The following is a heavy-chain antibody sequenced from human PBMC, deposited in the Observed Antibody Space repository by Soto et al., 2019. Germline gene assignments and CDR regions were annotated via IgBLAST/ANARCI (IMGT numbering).Heavy chain of an antibody. Sequence: QVQLQESGPGLVTPSETLSLTCTVSGGSISTYYWTWIRQSPDKGLEWLGNIYYSGSTNYSPSLNSRLTISLDTSKNQFSLKLRSVTAADTAVYYCARESRCVNGACGNVFDIWGRGTKVTVSS. CDR1: GGSISTYY. CDR3: ARESRCVNGACGNVFDI. CDR2: IYYSGST. V-gene: IGHV4-59*12. J-gene: IGHJ3*02. D-gene: IGHD2-8*01.